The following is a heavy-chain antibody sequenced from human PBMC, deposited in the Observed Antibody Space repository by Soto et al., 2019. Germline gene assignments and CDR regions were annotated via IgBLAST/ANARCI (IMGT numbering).Heavy chain of an antibody. CDR1: GGSISSGGYY. Sequence: KPSETLSLTCTVSGGSISSGGYYWSWIRQHPGKGLEWIGYIYYSGSTYYNPSLKSRVTISVDTSKYQFSLKLSSVTAADTAVYYCARVRAFTVTHVDYFDYWGQGTLVTVSS. D-gene: IGHD4-4*01. CDR2: IYYSGST. V-gene: IGHV4-31*03. CDR3: ARVRAFTVTHVDYFDY. J-gene: IGHJ4*02.